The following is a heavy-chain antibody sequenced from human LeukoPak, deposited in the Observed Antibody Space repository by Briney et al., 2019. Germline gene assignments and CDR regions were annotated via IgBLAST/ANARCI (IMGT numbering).Heavy chain of an antibody. D-gene: IGHD3-22*01. CDR1: GYTFTNYG. CDR3: ARGFPNRYYYDSSGYYGYYFDY. J-gene: IGHJ4*02. CDR2: ITTYNGNT. Sequence: ASVKVSCKASGYTFTNYGISWVRQAPGQGLEWMGWITTYNGNTNYVQKFQGRVTMTTDTSTSTAYMELRSLRSDDTAVYYCARGFPNRYYYDSSGYYGYYFDYWGQGTLVTVSS. V-gene: IGHV1-18*01.